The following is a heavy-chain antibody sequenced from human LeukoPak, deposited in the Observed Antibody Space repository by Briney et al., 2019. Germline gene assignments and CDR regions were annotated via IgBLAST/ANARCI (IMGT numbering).Heavy chain of an antibody. CDR1: GFTFSDYY. V-gene: IGHV3-11*04. Sequence: GGSLRLSCAAFGFTFSDYYMSWIRQAPGKGLEWVSYISSSGSTIYYADSVKGRFTISRDNAKNSLYLQMNSLRAEDTAVYYCAREFPRGSLFDPWGQGTLVTVSS. J-gene: IGHJ5*02. CDR2: ISSSGSTI. D-gene: IGHD6-6*01. CDR3: AREFPRGSLFDP.